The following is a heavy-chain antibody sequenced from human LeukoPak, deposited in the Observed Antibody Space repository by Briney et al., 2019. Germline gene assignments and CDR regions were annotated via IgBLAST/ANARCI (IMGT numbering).Heavy chain of an antibody. J-gene: IGHJ4*02. CDR2: ISSSGHIT. D-gene: IGHD1-14*01. Sequence: PGGPLTPSCSVSGFTLWNFQMKWLPQVPGTALEWLAYISSSGHITYYAHSVKGRFAVSRDNAKNSVSLEMDSLRADDTGIYFCARDPDPQGNLDFWGQGTHVIVSS. V-gene: IGHV3-48*03. CDR1: GFTLWNFQ. CDR3: ARDPDPQGNLDF.